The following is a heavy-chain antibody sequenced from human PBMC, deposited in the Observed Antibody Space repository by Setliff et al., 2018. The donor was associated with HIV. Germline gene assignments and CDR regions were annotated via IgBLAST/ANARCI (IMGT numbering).Heavy chain of an antibody. D-gene: IGHD4-4*01. CDR3: ARDPTTGVDY. J-gene: IGHJ4*02. Sequence: SETLSLTCTVSGGSVTSYYWSWIRQPAGKRLEWIGRISISGDTNYNPSLKSRATMSLDTSKNQFSLKLNSVTAADTAMYYCARDPTTGVDYWGQGSLVTVSS. CDR1: GGSVTSYY. CDR2: ISISGDT. V-gene: IGHV4-4*07.